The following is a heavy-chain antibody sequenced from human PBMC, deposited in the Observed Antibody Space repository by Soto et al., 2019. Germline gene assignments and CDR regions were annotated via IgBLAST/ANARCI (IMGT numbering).Heavy chain of an antibody. Sequence: GGSLRLSCAASGFTFSSYAMHWVRQAPGKGLEWVAVISYDGSNKYYADSVKGRFTISRDNSKNTLYLQMNSLRAEDTAVYYCVGTAMVPDYWGQGTPVTVSS. D-gene: IGHD5-18*01. CDR2: ISYDGSNK. CDR3: VGTAMVPDY. V-gene: IGHV3-30-3*01. CDR1: GFTFSSYA. J-gene: IGHJ4*02.